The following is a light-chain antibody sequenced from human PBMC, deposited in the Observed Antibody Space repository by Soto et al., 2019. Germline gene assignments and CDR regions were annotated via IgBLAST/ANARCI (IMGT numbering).Light chain of an antibody. V-gene: IGKV1-8*01. J-gene: IGKJ4*01. CDR3: QQYYSYPLT. Sequence: AIRMTQSPSSFSASTGDRVTITCRASQGISSYLAWHQQKPGKAPKLLIYAASTLQSGVPSRFSGSGSGTDFTLTISCLQSEDFATYYCQQYYSYPLTFGGGTKVDIK. CDR2: AAS. CDR1: QGISSY.